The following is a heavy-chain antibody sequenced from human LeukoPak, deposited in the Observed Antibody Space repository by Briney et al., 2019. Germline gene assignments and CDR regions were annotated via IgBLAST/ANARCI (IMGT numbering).Heavy chain of an antibody. CDR3: ARGRRYSSGWYGEY. D-gene: IGHD6-19*01. J-gene: IGHJ4*02. CDR1: GYTFTSYD. Sequence: ASVTVSFKASGYTFTSYDINWVRQATGQGLEWMGWMNPNSGNTGYANKFQGRVTMTRNISISTAYMELSSLRSEDTAVYDCARGRRYSSGWYGEYWGQGTLVTVSS. V-gene: IGHV1-8*01. CDR2: MNPNSGNT.